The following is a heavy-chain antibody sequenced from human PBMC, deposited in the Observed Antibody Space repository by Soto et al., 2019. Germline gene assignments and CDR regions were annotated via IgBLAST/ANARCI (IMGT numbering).Heavy chain of an antibody. CDR2: ITWDRGKI. Sequence: GLSLRRSWTAAGFTFDDYALHCFRQGTDRGLEWVSGITWDRGKIAYAASVKGRFIDARDDDNNSHYLQMKSLRPAHTASYYCVKDPYADFHRVLSTDDYFFDYWGSGTLVTVSS. CDR1: GFTFDDYA. CDR3: VKDPYADFHRVLSTDDYFFDY. V-gene: IGHV3-9*01. D-gene: IGHD2-15*01. J-gene: IGHJ4*01.